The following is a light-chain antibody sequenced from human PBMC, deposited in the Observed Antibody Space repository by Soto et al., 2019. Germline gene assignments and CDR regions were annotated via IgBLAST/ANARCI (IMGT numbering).Light chain of an antibody. Sequence: QSALTQSASVSGSPGQSITISCTGTSSDVGGYNYVSWYQQHPGKAPKLIIYDVSNRPSGVSTRFSGSKSGNTAYLTISGLQAEDAADYSCSSYTSTNSWLFGGGTKLTVL. V-gene: IGLV2-14*01. CDR2: DVS. CDR3: SSYTSTNSWL. J-gene: IGLJ3*02. CDR1: SSDVGGYNY.